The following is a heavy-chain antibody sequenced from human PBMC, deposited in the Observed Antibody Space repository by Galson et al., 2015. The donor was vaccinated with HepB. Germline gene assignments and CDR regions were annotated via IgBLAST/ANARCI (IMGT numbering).Heavy chain of an antibody. J-gene: IGHJ4*02. CDR1: GFTVSINY. CDR2: IYSGGTT. Sequence: SLRLSCAASGFTVSINYMSWVRQAPGKGLEWVSLIYSGGTTYYADSVKGRFTISRDNSKNTLYLQMNSLRAEDTAVYYCARALGEPFDYWGQGTRVTVSS. D-gene: IGHD1-14*01. CDR3: ARALGEPFDY. V-gene: IGHV3-53*01.